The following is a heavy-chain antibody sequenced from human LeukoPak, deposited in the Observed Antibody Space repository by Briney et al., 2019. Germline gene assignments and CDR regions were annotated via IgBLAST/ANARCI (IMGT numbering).Heavy chain of an antibody. D-gene: IGHD4-11*01. CDR2: IYYSGST. Sequence: SETLSLTCAVYGGSFSGYYWSWIRQHPGKGLEWIGYIYYSGSTYYNPSLKSRVTISVDTSKDQFSLKLSSVTAADTAVYYCARSHSNYEDAFDIWGQGTMVTVSS. V-gene: IGHV4-31*11. CDR1: GGSFSGYY. CDR3: ARSHSNYEDAFDI. J-gene: IGHJ3*02.